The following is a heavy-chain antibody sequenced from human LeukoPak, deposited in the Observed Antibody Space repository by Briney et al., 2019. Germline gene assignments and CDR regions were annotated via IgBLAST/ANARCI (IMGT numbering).Heavy chain of an antibody. D-gene: IGHD3-9*01. CDR1: GVSISSYY. J-gene: IGHJ5*02. V-gene: IGHV4-59*01. Sequence: SETLSLTCTVSGVSISSYYWSWIRQPPGKGLEWVGYIYYSGSTNYNPSLKSRVTISVDTSKNQFSLKLSSVTAADTAVYYCARAGYDILTGYPNWFDPWGQGTLVTVSS. CDR3: ARAGYDILTGYPNWFDP. CDR2: IYYSGST.